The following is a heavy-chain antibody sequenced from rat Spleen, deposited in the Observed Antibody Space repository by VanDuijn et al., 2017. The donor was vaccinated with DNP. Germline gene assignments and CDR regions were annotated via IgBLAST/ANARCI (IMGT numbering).Heavy chain of an antibody. CDR2: ITSSGGST. Sequence: EVQLVESGGGLVQPGRSLKLSCAASGFTFNKYWMTWIRQVPGKGLEWVAAITSSGGSTYYPDSVKGRFIISRDNAKNTQYLQMDSLRSEDTATYYCTRHGVRVWFDYWGQGVMVTVSS. V-gene: IGHV5-31*01. CDR1: GFTFNKYW. J-gene: IGHJ2*01. D-gene: IGHD4-3*01. CDR3: TRHGVRVWFDY.